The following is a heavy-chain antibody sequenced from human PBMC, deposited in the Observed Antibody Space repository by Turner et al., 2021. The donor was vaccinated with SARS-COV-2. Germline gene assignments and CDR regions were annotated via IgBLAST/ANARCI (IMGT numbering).Heavy chain of an antibody. Sequence: QVQLVQSGAEVKKPGASVKVSCKVSGYTLTELSMHWVRQAPGKGLEWMGGFDPEDGETNYAQKFPGRVPMTEDTSTDTSYMELSSLRSKDTAVYYCATTLVTLIGDWYFDLWGRGTLVTVSS. CDR1: GYTLTELS. CDR2: FDPEDGET. J-gene: IGHJ2*01. V-gene: IGHV1-24*01. D-gene: IGHD3-22*01. CDR3: ATTLVTLIGDWYFDL.